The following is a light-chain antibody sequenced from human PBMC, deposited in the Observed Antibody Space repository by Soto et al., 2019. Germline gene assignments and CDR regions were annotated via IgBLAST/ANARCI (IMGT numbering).Light chain of an antibody. CDR1: QSVRSTS. J-gene: IGKJ5*01. CDR3: QHYGSSPPIT. V-gene: IGKV3-20*01. Sequence: EIVLTQSPGTLSLSPGEIATLSCRASQSVRSTSLAWYQQKPGQAPRLLIYGASSRATGIPDRFSGGGSGTDFTLTISRLEPEDFAVYYCQHYGSSPPITFGQGTRLEIK. CDR2: GAS.